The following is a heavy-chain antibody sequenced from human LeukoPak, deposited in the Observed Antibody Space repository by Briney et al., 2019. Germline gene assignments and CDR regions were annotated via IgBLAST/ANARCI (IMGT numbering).Heavy chain of an antibody. CDR2: ISGSGDST. Sequence: GGSLRLSCAASGFTFSSYTMNWVRQTPGKGLEWVSSISGSGDSTFYADSVKGRFSISRDNSKNTLYLQVNGLRTEDTAVYYCARDWPGISLHFDLWGRGTLITVSS. V-gene: IGHV3-23*01. D-gene: IGHD2-15*01. CDR1: GFTFSSYT. J-gene: IGHJ2*01. CDR3: ARDWPGISLHFDL.